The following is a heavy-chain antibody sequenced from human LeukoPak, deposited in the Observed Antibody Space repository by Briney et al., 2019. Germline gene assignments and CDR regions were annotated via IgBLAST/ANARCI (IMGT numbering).Heavy chain of an antibody. CDR2: ISSSSSTI. V-gene: IGHV3-48*01. D-gene: IGHD3-3*01. Sequence: GGSLRLSCAASGFTFSSYSMNWVRQAPGKGLEWVSYISSSSSTIYYADSVKGRFTIPRDNAKNSLYLQMNSLRAEDTAVYYCARSPAPYYDFWSGSFDYWGQGTLVTVSS. J-gene: IGHJ4*02. CDR3: ARSPAPYYDFWSGSFDY. CDR1: GFTFSSYS.